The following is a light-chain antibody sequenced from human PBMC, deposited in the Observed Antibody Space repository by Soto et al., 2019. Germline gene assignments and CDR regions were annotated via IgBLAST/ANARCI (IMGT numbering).Light chain of an antibody. Sequence: QSALTQPASVSGSHGQSITISCTGTSSDVGIYNLVSWYQQHPGKAPKLMIYEVSKRPSGVSNRFSASKSGNTASLTISGLQAEDEADYYCCSYAGGSTWVFGGGTKLTVL. J-gene: IGLJ3*02. CDR2: EVS. CDR3: CSYAGGSTWV. CDR1: SSDVGIYNL. V-gene: IGLV2-23*02.